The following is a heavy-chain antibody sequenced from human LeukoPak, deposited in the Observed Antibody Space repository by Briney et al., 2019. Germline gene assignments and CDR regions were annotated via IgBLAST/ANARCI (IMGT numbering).Heavy chain of an antibody. CDR3: ARGGLLWFGEYGDFDY. Sequence: SETLSLTCAVYGGSFSGYYWSWIRQPPGKGLEWIGEINHSGSTNYNPSLKSRVTISVDTSKNLFSLKLSSVTAADTAVYYCARGGLLWFGEYGDFDYWGQGTLVTVSS. D-gene: IGHD3-10*01. CDR2: INHSGST. V-gene: IGHV4-34*01. CDR1: GGSFSGYY. J-gene: IGHJ4*02.